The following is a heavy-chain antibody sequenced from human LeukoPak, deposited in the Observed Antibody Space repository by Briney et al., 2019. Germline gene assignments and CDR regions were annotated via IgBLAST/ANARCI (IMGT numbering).Heavy chain of an antibody. V-gene: IGHV4-4*07. Sequence: PSETLSLTCTVSGGSISSYYWSWIRQPAGKGLEWIGRIYTSGSTNYNPSLKSRVTMSVDTSKNQFSLKLSSVTAADTAVYYCARISRRDGYNSRVAWFDPWGQGTLVTVSS. CDR1: GGSISSYY. D-gene: IGHD5-24*01. J-gene: IGHJ5*02. CDR3: ARISRRDGYNSRVAWFDP. CDR2: IYTSGST.